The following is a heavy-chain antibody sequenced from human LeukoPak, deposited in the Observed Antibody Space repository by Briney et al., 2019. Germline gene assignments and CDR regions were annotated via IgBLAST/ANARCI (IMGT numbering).Heavy chain of an antibody. CDR3: ARLPYSSGWPNYFDY. J-gene: IGHJ4*02. Sequence: ASVKVSCKASGYTFTSFGISWVRQAPGQGLEWMGWISAYNVNTNYAQKFQGRVTMTTDTSTSTAYMELSSLRSEDTAVYYCARLPYSSGWPNYFDYWGQGTLVTVSS. V-gene: IGHV1-18*01. D-gene: IGHD6-19*01. CDR1: GYTFTSFG. CDR2: ISAYNVNT.